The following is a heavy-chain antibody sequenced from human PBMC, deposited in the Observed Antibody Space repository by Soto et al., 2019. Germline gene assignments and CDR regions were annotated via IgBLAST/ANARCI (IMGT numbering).Heavy chain of an antibody. CDR3: ARAHGSGWGAFDI. J-gene: IGHJ3*02. CDR2: IYHSGST. CDR1: CRSISGRGYS. Sequence: SATVTLTCALVCRSISGRGYSWNWIRQPPGKGLEWIGYIYHSGSTYYNPSLKSRVTISVDRSKNQFSLKLSSVTAADTAVYYCARAHGSGWGAFDIWGQGTMVT. D-gene: IGHD3-10*01. V-gene: IGHV4-30-2*01.